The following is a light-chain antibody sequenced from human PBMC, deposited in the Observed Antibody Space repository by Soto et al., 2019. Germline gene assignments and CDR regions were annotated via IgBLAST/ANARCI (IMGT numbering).Light chain of an antibody. CDR1: QSISDW. V-gene: IGKV1-5*01. Sequence: DVRMTQSASTLPAAVGDRVTITCPASQSISDWLSWYQQKPGPAPKVLINHASSLQSGVPSRFSGSGSGTEFTLTISSLQPDDFATYSCQQYNSYSFGQGTKVDI. J-gene: IGKJ1*01. CDR3: QQYNSYS. CDR2: HAS.